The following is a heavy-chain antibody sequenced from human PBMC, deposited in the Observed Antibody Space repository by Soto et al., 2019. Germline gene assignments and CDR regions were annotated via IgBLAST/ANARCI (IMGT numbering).Heavy chain of an antibody. CDR3: ASGEYSGYPYYYGMDV. Sequence: GASVKVSCKASRYTFTGYYIHWVRQAPGQGLEWMGWINPNSGGTNYAQKFQGRVTMTRDTSISTAYMELSRLRSDDTAVYYCASGEYSGYPYYYGMDVWGQGTTVTV. J-gene: IGHJ6*02. CDR2: INPNSGGT. D-gene: IGHD5-12*01. CDR1: RYTFTGYY. V-gene: IGHV1-2*02.